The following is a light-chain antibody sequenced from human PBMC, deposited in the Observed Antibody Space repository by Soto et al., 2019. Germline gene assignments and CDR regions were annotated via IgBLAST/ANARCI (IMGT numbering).Light chain of an antibody. CDR2: EGT. CDR3: CSYVGNATFEV. CDR1: DSDVATYKF. J-gene: IGLJ3*02. Sequence: QSALTQPASVSGSPGQSITMSCTGGDSDVATYKFVSWYQLHPGKAPKLIIYEGTKRPSGVSHRFSGSESGNTASLTVSGLQAEDEADYFCCSYVGNATFEVFGGGTKLTVL. V-gene: IGLV2-23*03.